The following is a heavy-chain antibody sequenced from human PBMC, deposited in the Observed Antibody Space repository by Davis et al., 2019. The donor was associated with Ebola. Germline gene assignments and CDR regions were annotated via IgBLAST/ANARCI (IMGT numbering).Heavy chain of an antibody. CDR3: ARNRNYYDSSGYYYEDYYYYGMDV. Sequence: PGGSLRLSCAASGFTFSSYSMNWVRQAPGKGLEWVSYISSSSSTIYYADSVKGRFTISRDNAKNSLYLQMNSLRAEDTAVYYCARNRNYYDSSGYYYEDYYYYGMDVWGKGTTVTVSS. CDR1: GFTFSSYS. D-gene: IGHD3-22*01. V-gene: IGHV3-48*01. CDR2: ISSSSSTI. J-gene: IGHJ6*04.